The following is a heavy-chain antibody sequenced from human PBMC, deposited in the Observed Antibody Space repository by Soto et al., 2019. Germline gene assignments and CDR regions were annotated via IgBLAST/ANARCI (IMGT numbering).Heavy chain of an antibody. J-gene: IGHJ4*01. CDR1: GVSINNYY. Sequence: PSEPLSLTCTVSGVSINNYYWTWIRQPPGKILELIGAIYYTGITTYNPSLRSRVTFSVDTSKNKFSLSLTSVTAADTAVYFCTKVVCGGHLEYWGHGTLDNDSS. D-gene: IGHD2-21*01. V-gene: IGHV4-59*01. CDR2: IYYTGIT. CDR3: TKVVCGGHLEY.